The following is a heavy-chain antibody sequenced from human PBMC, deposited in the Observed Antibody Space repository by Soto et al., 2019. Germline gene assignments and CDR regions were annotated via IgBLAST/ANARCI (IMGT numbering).Heavy chain of an antibody. CDR2: INHSGST. D-gene: IGHD6-19*01. CDR1: GGSFSGYY. CDR3: ARRAAVAIDY. V-gene: IGHV4-34*01. J-gene: IGHJ4*02. Sequence: SETLSLTCAVYGGSFSGYYWSWIRQPPGKGLEWIGEINHSGSTNYNPSLKSRVTISVDASKNQFSLKLSSVTAADTAVYYCARRAAVAIDYWGQGTLVTVSS.